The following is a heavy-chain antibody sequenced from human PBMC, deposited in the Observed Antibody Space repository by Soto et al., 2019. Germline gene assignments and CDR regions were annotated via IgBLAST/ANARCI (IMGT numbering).Heavy chain of an antibody. Sequence: QVPLQESGPRLVRPSGTLSLTCTVSSGSISTANWWSWVRQPPGRGLEWIGEIYHSGSTNYNLSLKSRVTLSVDTSKNQFSLRLSSVTAAATAMYYCARRGGGVVLTATTPFDYWGQGTLVTVSS. V-gene: IGHV4-4*02. J-gene: IGHJ4*02. CDR2: IYHSGST. D-gene: IGHD2-21*02. CDR3: ARRGGGVVLTATTPFDY. CDR1: SGSISTANW.